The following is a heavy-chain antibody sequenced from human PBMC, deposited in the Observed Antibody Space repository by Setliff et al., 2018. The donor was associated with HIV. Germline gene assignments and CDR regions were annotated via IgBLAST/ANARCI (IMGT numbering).Heavy chain of an antibody. CDR3: ARTYSSSWYSSHLWVGY. J-gene: IGHJ4*02. CDR2: IYIGST. D-gene: IGHD6-13*01. Sequence: PSETLSLTCTVSGGSISSYYWSWIRQPPGKGLEWIGHIYIGSTNYNPSLKSRVTISADTSKNQFSLKLSSVTAADTAVYYCARTYSSSWYSSHLWVGYWGQGTLVTVSS. CDR1: GGSISSYY. V-gene: IGHV4-4*08.